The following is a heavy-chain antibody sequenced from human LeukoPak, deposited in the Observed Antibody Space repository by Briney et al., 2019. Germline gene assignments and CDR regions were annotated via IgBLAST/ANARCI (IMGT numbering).Heavy chain of an antibody. D-gene: IGHD4-23*01. CDR1: GFTFSSYG. CDR3: ARGGSYGGYHSY. J-gene: IGHJ4*02. V-gene: IGHV3-30*02. CDR2: IRYDGSNK. Sequence: AGGSLRLSCAASGFTFSSYGMHWVRQAPGKGLEWVAFIRYDGSNKYYADSVKGRFTISRDNSKNTLYLQMNSLRAEDTALYYCARGGSYGGYHSYWGQGTLVTVSS.